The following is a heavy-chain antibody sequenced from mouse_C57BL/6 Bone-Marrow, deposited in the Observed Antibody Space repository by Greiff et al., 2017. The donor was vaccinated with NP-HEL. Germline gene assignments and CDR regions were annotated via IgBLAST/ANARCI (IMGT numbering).Heavy chain of an antibody. Sequence: EVMLVESGGGLVQPGGSLKLSCAASGFTFSDYGMAWVRQAPRKGPEWVAFISNLAYSIYYADTVTGRFTISRENAKNTLYLEMSSLRSEDTAMYYCARQYYYGSSYGYYAMDYWGQGTSVTVSS. V-gene: IGHV5-15*01. CDR1: GFTFSDYG. D-gene: IGHD1-1*01. J-gene: IGHJ4*01. CDR3: ARQYYYGSSYGYYAMDY. CDR2: ISNLAYSI.